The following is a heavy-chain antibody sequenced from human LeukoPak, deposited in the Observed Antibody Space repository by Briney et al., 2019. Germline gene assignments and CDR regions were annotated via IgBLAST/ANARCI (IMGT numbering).Heavy chain of an antibody. Sequence: ASLKASCKASGYTFTSYDIKWVRQATEQGLEWMGWMNPNSGNTGYAQKFQGRVTMTRNTSISTAYMELSSLRSEDTAVYYCARRVISSSSGMGFDYWGQGTLVTVSS. CDR2: MNPNSGNT. J-gene: IGHJ4*02. D-gene: IGHD6-6*01. CDR1: GYTFTSYD. CDR3: ARRVISSSSGMGFDY. V-gene: IGHV1-8*01.